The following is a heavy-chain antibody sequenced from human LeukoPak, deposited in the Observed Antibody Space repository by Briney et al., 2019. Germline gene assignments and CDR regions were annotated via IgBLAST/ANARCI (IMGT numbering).Heavy chain of an antibody. J-gene: IGHJ5*02. V-gene: IGHV4-38-2*02. Sequence: NSSETLSLTCTVSGYSISSGYYWGWIRQPPGKGLEWIGSIYHSGRTFYNPSLKSRVTISVDTSKNQFSLKLSSVTAADTAVYYCARGYCTNGVCEDWFDPWGQGTLVTVSS. D-gene: IGHD2-8*01. CDR2: IYHSGRT. CDR3: ARGYCTNGVCEDWFDP. CDR1: GYSISSGYY.